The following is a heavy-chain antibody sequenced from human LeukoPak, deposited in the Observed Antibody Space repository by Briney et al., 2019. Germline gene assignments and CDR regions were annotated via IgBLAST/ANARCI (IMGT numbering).Heavy chain of an antibody. CDR2: INPSGGST. Sequence: ASVKVSCKASGYTFTSYYMHWVRQAPGQGLEWMGIINPSGGSTSYAQKFQGRVTMTRDTSTSTVYMELSSLRSEDTAVYYCARDRVPPDGDYIFDWFDPWGQGTLVTVSS. J-gene: IGHJ5*02. CDR1: GYTFTSYY. V-gene: IGHV1-46*01. CDR3: ARDRVPPDGDYIFDWFDP. D-gene: IGHD4-17*01.